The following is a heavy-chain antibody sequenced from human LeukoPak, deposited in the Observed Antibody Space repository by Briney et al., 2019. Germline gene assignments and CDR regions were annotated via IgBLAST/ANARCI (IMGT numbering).Heavy chain of an antibody. CDR1: GYTFTSYG. CDR3: ARVFGDQSS. J-gene: IGHJ4*02. V-gene: IGHV1-18*01. D-gene: IGHD3-3*01. Sequence: ASVKVSCKASGYTFTSYGISWVRQAPGQGLEWMGWISAYNGNTNYAQKLQGRVTMTRDTSTSTVYMELSSLRSEDTAVYYCARVFGDQSSWGQGTLVTVSS. CDR2: ISAYNGNT.